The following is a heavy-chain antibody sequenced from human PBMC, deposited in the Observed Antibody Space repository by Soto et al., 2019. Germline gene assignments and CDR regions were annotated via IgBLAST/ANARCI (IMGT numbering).Heavy chain of an antibody. J-gene: IGHJ4*02. V-gene: IGHV3-23*01. CDR2: ISGSGGST. CDR1: GFTFSSYA. Sequence: LRLSCAASGFTFSSYAMSWVRQAPGKGLEWVSAISGSGGSTYYADSVKGRFTISRDNSKNTLYLQMNSLRAEDTAVYYCAKVSGSSSWAIFDYWGQGTLVTVSS. CDR3: AKVSGSSSWAIFDY. D-gene: IGHD6-13*01.